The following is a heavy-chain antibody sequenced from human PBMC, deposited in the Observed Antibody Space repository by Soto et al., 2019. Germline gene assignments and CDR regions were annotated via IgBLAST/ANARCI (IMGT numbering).Heavy chain of an antibody. Sequence: GGSLRFSSAASRFTFGNYAMTWVRQAPGKGLEWVSTISGRGGSTYYADSVKGRFTISRDNSKNILYLQMNSLRAEDTAVYYCAKATMTLVVIRLDSWGQGTLVTVSS. V-gene: IGHV3-23*01. D-gene: IGHD3-22*01. CDR2: ISGRGGST. CDR1: RFTFGNYA. CDR3: AKATMTLVVIRLDS. J-gene: IGHJ4*02.